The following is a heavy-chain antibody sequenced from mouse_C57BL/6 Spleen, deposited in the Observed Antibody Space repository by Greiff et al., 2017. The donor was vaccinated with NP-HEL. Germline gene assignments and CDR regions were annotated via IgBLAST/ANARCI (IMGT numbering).Heavy chain of an antibody. D-gene: IGHD2-5*01. Sequence: EVQLVESEGGLVQPGSSMKLSCTASGFTFSDYYMAWVRQVPEKGLEWVANINYDGSSTYYLDSLKSRFIISRDNAKNILYLQMSSLKSEDTATYYCARVYYSNSFAYWGQGTLVTVSA. CDR3: ARVYYSNSFAY. J-gene: IGHJ3*01. CDR1: GFTFSDYY. V-gene: IGHV5-16*01. CDR2: INYDGSST.